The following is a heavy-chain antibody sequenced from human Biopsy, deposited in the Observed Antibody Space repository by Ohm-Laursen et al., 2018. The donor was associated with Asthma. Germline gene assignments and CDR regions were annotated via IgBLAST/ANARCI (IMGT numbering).Heavy chain of an antibody. D-gene: IGHD5-18*01. V-gene: IGHV4-31*11. CDR3: ARERVTAMVTYFDY. CDR2: MNYSGSA. Sequence: SQTLSLTCAVSGGSISSSSYYWGWIRQPPGKGLEWIGGMNYSGSAYYNPSLESRVTISVDTSKNQFSLKLSSVTAADTAVYYCARERVTAMVTYFDYWGQGTLVTVSS. J-gene: IGHJ4*02. CDR1: GGSISSSSYY.